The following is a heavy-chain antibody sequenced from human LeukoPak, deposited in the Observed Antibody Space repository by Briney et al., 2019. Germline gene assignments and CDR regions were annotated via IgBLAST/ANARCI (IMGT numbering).Heavy chain of an antibody. J-gene: IGHJ4*02. CDR1: GFTFSSYW. V-gene: IGHV3-74*01. CDR3: ARAMIVVSNHFDY. Sequence: GGSLRLSCAASGFTFSSYWMHRVRQAPGKGLVWVSRINSDGSSTSYADSVKGRFTISRDNAKNTLYLQMNSLRAEDTAVYYCARAMIVVSNHFDYRGQGTLVTVSS. CDR2: INSDGSST. D-gene: IGHD3-22*01.